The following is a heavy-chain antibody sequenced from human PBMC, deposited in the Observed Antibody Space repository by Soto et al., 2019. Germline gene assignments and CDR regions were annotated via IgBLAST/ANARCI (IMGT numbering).Heavy chain of an antibody. V-gene: IGHV3-30*18. CDR3: AKDRGNWNGEFPSDYYYYGMDV. J-gene: IGHJ6*02. CDR2: ISYDGSNK. CDR1: GFTFSSYG. Sequence: GGSLRLSCAASGFTFSSYGMHWVRQAPGKGLEWVAVISYDGSNKYYADSVKGRFTISRDNSKNTLYLQMNSLRAEDTAVYYCAKDRGNWNGEFPSDYYYYGMDVWGQGATVTVSS. D-gene: IGHD1-20*01.